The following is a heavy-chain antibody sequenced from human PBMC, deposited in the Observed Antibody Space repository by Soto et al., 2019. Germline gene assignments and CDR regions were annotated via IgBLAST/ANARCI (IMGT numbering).Heavy chain of an antibody. CDR1: GFTFSSYC. D-gene: IGHD2-2*01. J-gene: IGHJ6*03. CDR3: ARRDIVVVPAAIFRYYYMDV. Sequence: EVQLVESGGGLVQPGGSLRLSCAASGFTFSSYCMHWVRQAPGKWLVWVSRINSDGSSTSYADSVKGRFTISRDNAKNTLYLQMNSLRADDTAVYYCARRDIVVVPAAIFRYYYMDVWGKGTTVTVSS. CDR2: INSDGSST. V-gene: IGHV3-74*01.